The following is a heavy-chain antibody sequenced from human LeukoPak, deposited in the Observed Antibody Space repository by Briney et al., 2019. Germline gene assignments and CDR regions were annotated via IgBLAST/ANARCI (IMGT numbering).Heavy chain of an antibody. CDR2: IDGSGVTT. J-gene: IGHJ4*02. CDR1: GFTFSSNT. V-gene: IGHV3-23*01. D-gene: IGHD1-26*01. CDR3: TKGGSYAPLDY. Sequence: GGSLRLSCAASGFTFSSNTMSWVRQAPGKGLAWVSAIDGSGVTTFYADSVKGRFTISRDNSKNTLSLQMNSLRADDTAVYYCTKGGSYAPLDYWGQGALVTVSS.